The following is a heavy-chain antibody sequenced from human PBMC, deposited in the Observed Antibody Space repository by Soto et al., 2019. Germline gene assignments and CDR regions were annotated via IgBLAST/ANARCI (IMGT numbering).Heavy chain of an antibody. V-gene: IGHV1-8*01. Sequence: ASVKVSCKASGDTFTTYDINWVRQATGHGLEWMGWINPNSGNIGYAQRFQGRVTMTRDTAIRTAYMEVSSLRSDDTAVYYCARGCGRTTSCPPVYWGQGSLVTVSS. CDR2: INPNSGNI. J-gene: IGHJ4*02. CDR3: ARGCGRTTSCPPVY. D-gene: IGHD2-2*01. CDR1: GDTFTTYD.